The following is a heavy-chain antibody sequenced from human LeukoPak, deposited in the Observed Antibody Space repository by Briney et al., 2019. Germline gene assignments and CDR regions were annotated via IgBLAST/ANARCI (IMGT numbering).Heavy chain of an antibody. CDR1: GYSISSGYY. Sequence: SETLSLTCTVSGYSISSGYYWGWIRQPPGKGLEWIGSIYYSGSTYYNPSLKSRVTISVDTSKNQFSLKLSSVTAADTAVYYCARLHPYYFDYWGQGTLVTVSS. CDR2: IYYSGST. CDR3: ARLHPYYFDY. J-gene: IGHJ4*02. V-gene: IGHV4-38-2*02. D-gene: IGHD4-11*01.